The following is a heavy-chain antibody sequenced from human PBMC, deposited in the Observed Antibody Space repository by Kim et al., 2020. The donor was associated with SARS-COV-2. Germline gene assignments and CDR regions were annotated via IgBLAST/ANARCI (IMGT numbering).Heavy chain of an antibody. CDR1: GGSFSDYY. J-gene: IGHJ6*02. CDR2: IDHSGST. Sequence: SETLSLTCAVSGGSFSDYYWTWIRRPPGKGLEWIGEIDHSGSTNYNPSLKSRVSISVDKSKTQFSLRLGSVTAADTAVYYCARGRTQLWLKQVYHYYAMEDWGQGTTVTVSS. D-gene: IGHD5-18*01. CDR3: ARGRTQLWLKQVYHYYAMED. V-gene: IGHV4-34*01.